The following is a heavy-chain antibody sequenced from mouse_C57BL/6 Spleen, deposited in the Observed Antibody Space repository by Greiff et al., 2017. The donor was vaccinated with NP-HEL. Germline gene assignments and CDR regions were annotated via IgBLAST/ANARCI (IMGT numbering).Heavy chain of an antibody. D-gene: IGHD1-1*01. Sequence: VQLKQSGPGLAKPSQTLSLTCSVTGYSITSAYWNWIRKFPGNKLEYMGYISYSGSTYYNPSLKSRISITRDTSKNQYYLQLNSVTTEDTATYYCARGAHYYGSSFDYWGQGTTLTVSS. CDR1: GYSITSAY. CDR3: ARGAHYYGSSFDY. CDR2: ISYSGST. V-gene: IGHV3-8*01. J-gene: IGHJ2*01.